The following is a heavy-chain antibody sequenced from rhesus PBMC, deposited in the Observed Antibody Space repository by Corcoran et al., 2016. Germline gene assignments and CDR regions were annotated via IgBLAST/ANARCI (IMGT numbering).Heavy chain of an antibody. CDR2: IYGSSGST. CDR1: VGSISDSYY. CDR3: ARGLAASGTGVGY. D-gene: IGHD3-34*01. V-gene: IGHV4S7*01. J-gene: IGHJ4*01. Sequence: QVQLQESGPGLVKPSETLSLTCAFSVGSISDSYYWSWIRQPPGKGLEWIGNIYGSSGSTVYTPSLKSRVTISRDTSKNQFSLRLGSVTAADSAVYYCARGLAASGTGVGYWGQGVLVTVAS.